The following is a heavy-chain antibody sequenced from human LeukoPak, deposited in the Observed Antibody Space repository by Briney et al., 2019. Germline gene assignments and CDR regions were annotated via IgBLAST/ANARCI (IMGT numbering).Heavy chain of an antibody. CDR2: IIPIFGTA. CDR3: ARDLGGSGIYFDY. CDR1: GGTFSSYA. D-gene: IGHD3-10*01. J-gene: IGHJ4*02. V-gene: IGHV1-69*13. Sequence: SVKVSCKASGGTFSSYAISWVRQAPGQGLEWMGGIIPIFGTANYAQKFQGRVTITADESTSTAYMELSSLRFEDTAVYYCARDLGGSGIYFDYWGQGTLVTVSS.